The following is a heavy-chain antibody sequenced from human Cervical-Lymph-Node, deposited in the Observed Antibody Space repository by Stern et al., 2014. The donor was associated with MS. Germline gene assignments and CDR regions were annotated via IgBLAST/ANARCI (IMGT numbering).Heavy chain of an antibody. Sequence: VQLVESGGGVVQPGRSLRLSCAASGFTFSSYGMHWVRQAPGKGLEWVAVISYDGSNKYYADSVKGRFTISRDNSKNTLYLQMNSLRAEDTAVYYCAKDQDYCSGGSCYTYFDYWGQGTLVTVSS. V-gene: IGHV3-30*18. J-gene: IGHJ4*02. D-gene: IGHD2-15*01. CDR3: AKDQDYCSGGSCYTYFDY. CDR2: ISYDGSNK. CDR1: GFTFSSYG.